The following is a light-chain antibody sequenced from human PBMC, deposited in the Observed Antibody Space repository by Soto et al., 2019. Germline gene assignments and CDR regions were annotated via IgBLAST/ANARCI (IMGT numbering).Light chain of an antibody. V-gene: IGKV3D-15*01. CDR3: QHYFNWPYT. Sequence: IVMTQSPATLSLSPGERSTLSCRASQSVSSYLAWYQQKPGQAPRLLIYDASNRATGIPARFSGSGSGTEFTLTISNLQSEDFALYYCQHYFNWPYTFGQGTKVDI. J-gene: IGKJ2*01. CDR1: QSVSSY. CDR2: DAS.